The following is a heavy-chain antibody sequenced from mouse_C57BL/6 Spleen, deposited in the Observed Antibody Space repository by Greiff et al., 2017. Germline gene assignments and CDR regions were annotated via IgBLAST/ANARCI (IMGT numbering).Heavy chain of an antibody. Sequence: QVQLKESGPGLVQPSQSLSITCTVSGFSLTSYGVHWVRQSPGKGLEWLGVIWSGGSTDYNAAFISRLSISKDNSKSQVFFKMNSLQADDTAIYYCARPAYYSNPYAMDYWGQGTSVTVSS. V-gene: IGHV2-2*01. CDR2: IWSGGST. D-gene: IGHD2-5*01. CDR1: GFSLTSYG. CDR3: ARPAYYSNPYAMDY. J-gene: IGHJ4*01.